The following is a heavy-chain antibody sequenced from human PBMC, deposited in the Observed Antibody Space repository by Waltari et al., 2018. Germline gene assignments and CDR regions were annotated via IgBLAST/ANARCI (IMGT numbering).Heavy chain of an antibody. J-gene: IGHJ3*02. Sequence: EVQLVESGGGLVKPGGSLRLPCAASTFTFSSYSINWVRPAPGKGLEWVSSISSSSTFTYYADSVKGRFTISRDNAKNSLFLQMNSLRAEDTAVYYCARDLTLRSNVVHRRAGAFDIWGQGTMVTVSS. D-gene: IGHD2-15*01. CDR1: TFTFSSYS. CDR2: ISSSSTFT. CDR3: ARDLTLRSNVVHRRAGAFDI. V-gene: IGHV3-21*01.